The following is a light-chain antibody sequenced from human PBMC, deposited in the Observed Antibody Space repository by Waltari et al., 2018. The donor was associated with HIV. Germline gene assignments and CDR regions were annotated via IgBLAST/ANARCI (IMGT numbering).Light chain of an antibody. J-gene: IGKJ4*01. CDR3: HQSYSNPVT. V-gene: IGKV1-8*01. Sequence: AIRMTQSPSSFSASTGDRVTITCRASQGISSYLAWYQQKPGKAPKLLIYAASTLQSGVPTRFSGSGSGTDFTLTISCLQAEDVALYYCHQSYSNPVTFGGGTRVAIK. CDR1: QGISSY. CDR2: AAS.